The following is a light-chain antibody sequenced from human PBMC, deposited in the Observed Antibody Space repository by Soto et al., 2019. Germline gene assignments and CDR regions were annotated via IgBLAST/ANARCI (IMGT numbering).Light chain of an antibody. Sequence: QSVLTQPPSASGTPGLRVTISCSGSSSNIARSFVYWYQQVPGTAPKLLIFKNNLRPSGVPDRFSGSKSGTSASLAISGFRLEDEADYYCVAWDASLSGYVFGTGTKLTVL. CDR2: KNN. CDR1: SSNIARSF. V-gene: IGLV1-47*01. CDR3: VAWDASLSGYV. J-gene: IGLJ1*01.